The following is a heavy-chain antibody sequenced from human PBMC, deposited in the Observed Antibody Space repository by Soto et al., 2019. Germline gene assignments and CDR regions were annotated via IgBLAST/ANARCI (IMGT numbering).Heavy chain of an antibody. Sequence: SEALSLTCSAYGGSFTGYYWSCIRQPPGKGLEWIGEINHSGSTNYNPSLKSRVTISVDTSKNQFSVKLSSVTAAGKAVYYCARGVHRLRYCDWLTPVLNRLDAWGPGSRIADS. J-gene: IGHJ5*02. CDR3: ARGVHRLRYCDWLTPVLNRLDA. CDR2: INHSGST. V-gene: IGHV4-34*01. CDR1: GGSFTGYY. D-gene: IGHD3-9*01.